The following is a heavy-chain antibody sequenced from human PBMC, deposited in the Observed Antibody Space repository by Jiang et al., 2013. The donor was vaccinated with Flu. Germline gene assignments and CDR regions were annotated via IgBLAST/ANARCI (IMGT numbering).Heavy chain of an antibody. Sequence: VQLLESGGGLVQPGGSLRLSCAASGFTFSTYAMNWVRQAPGKGLEWVSTISGSGGSTDYADSVKGRFSISRDNSKNTLYLQMNSLRAEDTAVYYCAKSSTSTRLNCWGQGTLVTVSS. CDR1: GFTFSTYA. V-gene: IGHV3-23*01. CDR2: ISGSGGST. J-gene: IGHJ4*02. CDR3: AKSSTSTRLNC. D-gene: IGHD2-2*01.